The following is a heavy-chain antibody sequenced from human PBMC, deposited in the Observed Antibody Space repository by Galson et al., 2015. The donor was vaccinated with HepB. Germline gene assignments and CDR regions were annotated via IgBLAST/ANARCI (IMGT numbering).Heavy chain of an antibody. CDR1: GFTFSTYW. CDR2: IKQDGSAI. J-gene: IGHJ4*02. CDR3: ARVISGTIDF. V-gene: IGHV3-7*03. Sequence: SLRLSCAASGFTFSTYWMNWVRQAPGKGLEWVAIIKQDGSAIHYMDPVKGRFTVSRDNAKNSLYLQMNSLRAEDTAVYYCARVISGTIDFWGQGILVTVSS. D-gene: IGHD1-1*01.